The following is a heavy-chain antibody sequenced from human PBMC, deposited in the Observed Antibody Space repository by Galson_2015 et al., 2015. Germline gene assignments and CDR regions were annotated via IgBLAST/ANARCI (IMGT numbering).Heavy chain of an antibody. CDR2: ISYAGSNK. D-gene: IGHD5-24*01. Sequence: SLRLSCAASGFTFSSYAMHWVRQAPGKGLEWVAVISYAGSNKYYADSVKGRFTISRDNSKNTLYLQMNSLRAEDTAVYYCARGGDGYNYIWVFDYWGQGTLVTVSS. CDR3: ARGGDGYNYIWVFDY. CDR1: GFTFSSYA. J-gene: IGHJ4*02. V-gene: IGHV3-30-3*01.